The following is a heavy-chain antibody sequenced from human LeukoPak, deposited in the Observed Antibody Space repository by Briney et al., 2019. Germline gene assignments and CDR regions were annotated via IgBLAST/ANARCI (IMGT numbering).Heavy chain of an antibody. V-gene: IGHV4-59*12. CDR1: GGSISSYY. Sequence: SETLSLTCTVSGGSISSYYWSWIRQPPGKGLEWIGYIHYSGSTYYNPSLKSRVIIIIDTPKNHFSLTLSSVTAADTAVYYCARERDGYNWGDAFDIWGQGTMVTVSS. CDR3: ARERDGYNWGDAFDI. D-gene: IGHD5-24*01. CDR2: IHYSGST. J-gene: IGHJ3*02.